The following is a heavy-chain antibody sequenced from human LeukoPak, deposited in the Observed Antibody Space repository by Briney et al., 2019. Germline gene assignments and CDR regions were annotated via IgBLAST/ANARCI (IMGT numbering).Heavy chain of an antibody. CDR1: GGSISSSGYY. CDR3: ARYYWEWEDNWFDP. V-gene: IGHV4-39*07. J-gene: IGHJ5*02. D-gene: IGHD1-26*01. Sequence: SETLSLTCTVSGGSISSSGYYWGWTRQPPGKGLEWIGSIYYSGSTYYDASLKSRVTISVDTSKNRFSLKLSSVTAADTAVYYCARYYWEWEDNWFDPGGQGTLVTVSS. CDR2: IYYSGST.